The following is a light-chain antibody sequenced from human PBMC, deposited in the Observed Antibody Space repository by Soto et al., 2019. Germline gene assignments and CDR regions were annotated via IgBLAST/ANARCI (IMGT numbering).Light chain of an antibody. CDR3: QQYNAYYS. V-gene: IGKV1-5*01. CDR1: RTVSNW. CDR2: DAS. J-gene: IGKJ2*03. Sequence: DIQMTQSPSTLSASVGDRVTISCRASRTVSNWLAWYQQKPGKAPVLLIYDASTLQGGVPSRFSGTGSGTEFTLTISSLQPEDFATYYCQQYNAYYSFGQGTKVDIK.